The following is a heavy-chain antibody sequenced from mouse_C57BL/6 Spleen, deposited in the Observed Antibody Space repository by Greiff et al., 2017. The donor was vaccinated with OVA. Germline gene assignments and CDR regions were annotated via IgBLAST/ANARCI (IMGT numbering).Heavy chain of an antibody. CDR2: IDPSDSET. CDR3: ARMNYGSGFDY. Sequence: QVQLQQPGAELVRPGSSVKLSCKSSGYTFTSYWMHWVKQRPIQGLEWIGNIDPSDSETHYNQKFKDKATLTVDKSSSTAYMQLSSLTSEDSAVYCCARMNYGSGFDYWGQGTTLTVSS. V-gene: IGHV1-52*01. D-gene: IGHD1-1*01. CDR1: GYTFTSYW. J-gene: IGHJ2*01.